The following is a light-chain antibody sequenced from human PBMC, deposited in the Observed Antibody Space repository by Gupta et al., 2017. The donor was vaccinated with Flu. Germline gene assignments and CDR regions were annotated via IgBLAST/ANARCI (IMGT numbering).Light chain of an antibody. Sequence: ITVSCTGCSSDIGDYNYVSGYQQKSGEAPKLLLYEVNKRPSGVSDRFSGSKSDNAASLTISGLQAEDEATYHCSSYTCSATRWVFGGGTTVTVL. J-gene: IGLJ3*02. V-gene: IGLV2-14*01. CDR1: SSDIGDYNY. CDR3: SSYTCSATRWV. CDR2: EVN.